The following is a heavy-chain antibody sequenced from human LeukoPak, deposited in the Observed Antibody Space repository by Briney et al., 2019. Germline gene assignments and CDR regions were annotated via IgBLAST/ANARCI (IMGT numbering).Heavy chain of an antibody. CDR2: ISYSGTT. CDR1: SASITSSPYF. CDR3: ARNDYGSGLFDY. D-gene: IGHD3-10*01. Sequence: SETLSLTCTVSSASITSSPYFWGWIRQSPGKGLEWIGSISYSGTTYYNPSLKSRVTISVDTSKNQFSLKLSSVTAADTAVYYCARNDYGSGLFDYWGQGTLVTVSS. J-gene: IGHJ4*02. V-gene: IGHV4-39*01.